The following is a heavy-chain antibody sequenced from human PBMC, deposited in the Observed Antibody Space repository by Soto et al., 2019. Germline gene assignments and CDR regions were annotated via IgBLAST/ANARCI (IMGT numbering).Heavy chain of an antibody. D-gene: IGHD3-22*01. CDR3: AAGENYYDSRGYYYYGMDV. CDR2: INAGNGNT. CDR1: GYTFTSYA. J-gene: IGHJ6*02. V-gene: IGHV1-3*01. Sequence: EASVKVSCKASGYTFTSYAMHWVRQAPGQRLEWMGWINAGNGNTKHSQKFQGRVTITRDTSASTAYMELSSLRSEDTAVYYCAAGENYYDSRGYYYYGMDVWGQGTTVTVSS.